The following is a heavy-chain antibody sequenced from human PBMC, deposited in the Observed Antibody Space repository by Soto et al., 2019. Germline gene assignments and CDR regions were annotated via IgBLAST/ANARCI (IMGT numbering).Heavy chain of an antibody. CDR2: ISGAATNI. D-gene: IGHD5-18*01. V-gene: IGHV3-23*01. Sequence: EVQLLESGGALVQPGGSLRLSCAASGLTVTYSVMTWVRQAPGKGLEWVSGISGAATNIYYAESVKGRFTISRDNSRSTLYLQMSSLRPEDTAIYYCAKTRDGHTYGSFDYWGQGTLVTVSS. J-gene: IGHJ4*02. CDR1: GLTVTYSV. CDR3: AKTRDGHTYGSFDY.